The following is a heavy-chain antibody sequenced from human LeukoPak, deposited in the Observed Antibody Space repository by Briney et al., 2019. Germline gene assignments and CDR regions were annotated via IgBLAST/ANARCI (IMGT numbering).Heavy chain of an antibody. J-gene: IGHJ2*01. Sequence: SETLSLTCTVSSGSISSGSYHWAWIRQPPGKGLEWIGNVYNRVICHYSPSLKSRVTISVDTSKNQFSLILTSVTAADTAMYFCARRPTGSGNLSLWGRGTLVTVSS. CDR1: SGSISSGSYH. D-gene: IGHD3-10*01. CDR2: VYNRVIC. CDR3: ARRPTGSGNLSL. V-gene: IGHV4-39*01.